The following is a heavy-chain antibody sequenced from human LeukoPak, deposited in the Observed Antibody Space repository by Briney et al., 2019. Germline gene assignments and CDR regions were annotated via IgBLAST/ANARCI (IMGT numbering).Heavy chain of an antibody. CDR3: ARRKTGSPYDY. V-gene: IGHV3-53*01. J-gene: IGHJ4*02. Sequence: PGGSLRLSCAASGFSVSSDYIGWVRQAPGKGLEWVSVIYSGGSTYYADSVKGRFTISRDNSKNTVYLQMNSLRPEDTAVYYCARRKTGSPYDYWGQGILVTVSS. CDR1: GFSVSSDY. D-gene: IGHD1-1*01. CDR2: IYSGGST.